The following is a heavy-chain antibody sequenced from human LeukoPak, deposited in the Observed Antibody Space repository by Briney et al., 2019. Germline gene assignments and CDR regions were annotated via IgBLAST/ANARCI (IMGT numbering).Heavy chain of an antibody. CDR2: INHSGST. CDR1: GFTFSSYA. J-gene: IGHJ4*02. V-gene: IGHV4-34*01. D-gene: IGHD6-19*01. Sequence: GSLRLSCAASGFTFSSYAMSWVRQPPGKGLEWIGEINHSGSTNYNPSLKSRVTISVDTSKNQFSLKLSSVTAADTAVYYCARGPPLYSSGWYAGYWGQGTLVTVSS. CDR3: ARGPPLYSSGWYAGY.